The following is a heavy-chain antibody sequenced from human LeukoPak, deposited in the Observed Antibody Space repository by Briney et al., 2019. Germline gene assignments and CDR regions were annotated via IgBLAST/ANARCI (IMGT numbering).Heavy chain of an antibody. CDR3: AREGRSENYFDY. CDR2: IIPIFGTA. D-gene: IGHD3-10*01. CDR1: GGTFSSYA. Sequence: SVKVSCKASGGTFSSYAISWVRQAPGQGLEWKGGIIPIFGTANYAQKFQGRVTITADESTSTAYMELSSLRSEDTAVYYCAREGRSENYFDYWGQGTLVTVSS. J-gene: IGHJ4*02. V-gene: IGHV1-69*13.